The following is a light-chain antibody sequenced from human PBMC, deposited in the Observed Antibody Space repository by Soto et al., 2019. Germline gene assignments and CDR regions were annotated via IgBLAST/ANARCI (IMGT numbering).Light chain of an antibody. CDR2: GNS. CDR3: QSYDSSLSGSV. CDR1: SFNIGAGYD. J-gene: IGLJ2*01. Sequence: QAVVTQPPSVSGAPGQRVTISCTGSSFNIGAGYDVHWYQQLPGTAPKLLIYGNSNRPSGVPDRFSGSKSGTSASLAITGLQAEDEADYYCQSYDSSLSGSVFGGGTKVTVL. V-gene: IGLV1-40*01.